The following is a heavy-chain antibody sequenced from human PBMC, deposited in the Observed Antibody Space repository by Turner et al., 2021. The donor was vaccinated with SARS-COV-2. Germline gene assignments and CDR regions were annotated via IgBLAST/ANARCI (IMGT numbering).Heavy chain of an antibody. CDR2: IYSGGST. CDR3: ARDLNYYGMDV. D-gene: IGHD3-9*01. V-gene: IGHV3-53*04. J-gene: IGHJ6*02. Sequence: ELQLVESGGGLVQPGGPLRLSCAGSGITVSSNYMSWVRQAPGKGLEWVLVIYSGGSTYYADSVKGRFTISRHNSKNTLYLQMNSLRAEDTAVYYCARDLNYYGMDVWGQGTTVTVSS. CDR1: GITVSSNY.